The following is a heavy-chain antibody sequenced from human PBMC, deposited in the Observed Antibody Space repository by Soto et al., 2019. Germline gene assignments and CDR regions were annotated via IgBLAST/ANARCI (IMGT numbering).Heavy chain of an antibody. CDR2: IIPIFGTA. CDR1: GGTFSSYA. D-gene: IGHD1-20*01. CDR3: ARSLTGTYYYYGMDV. Sequence: QVQLVQSGAEVKKPGSSVKVSCKASGGTFSSYAINWVRQAPGQGLEWMGGIIPIFGTADYAQKFRGRVTITADESTSTAYMELSSLRSEDTAVYYCARSLTGTYYYYGMDVWGQGTTVTVSS. J-gene: IGHJ6*02. V-gene: IGHV1-69*12.